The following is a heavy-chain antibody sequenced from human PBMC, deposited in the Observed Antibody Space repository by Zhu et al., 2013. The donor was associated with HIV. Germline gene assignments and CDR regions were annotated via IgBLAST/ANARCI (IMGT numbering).Heavy chain of an antibody. CDR2: INPNGGST. CDR3: AREIVVLLGAFDM. J-gene: IGHJ3*02. V-gene: IGHV1-46*01. CDR1: GYTFTSYY. D-gene: IGHD2-2*01. Sequence: QVQLVQSGVEVRKPGASVNVSCKALGYTFTSYYIHWVRQAPGQGLEWMGIINPNGGSTSYAQKFQGRVTMTRDTSTSTVYMELNSLRSEDTAVYYCAREIVVLLGAFDMWGHGTLVSVSS.